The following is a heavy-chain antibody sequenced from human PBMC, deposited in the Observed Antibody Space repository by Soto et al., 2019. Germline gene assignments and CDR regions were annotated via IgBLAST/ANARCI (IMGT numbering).Heavy chain of an antibody. Sequence: EVQLVESGGGLVQPGRSLRLSCAASGFTFDDYAMHWVRQAPGKGLEWVSGISWNSGSIGYADSVKGRFTISRDNAKNSLYVQMNSLRAEDTALYYCAKDTWSSSSSPNFDYWGQGTLVTVSS. D-gene: IGHD6-6*01. V-gene: IGHV3-9*01. CDR3: AKDTWSSSSSPNFDY. CDR1: GFTFDDYA. J-gene: IGHJ4*02. CDR2: ISWNSGSI.